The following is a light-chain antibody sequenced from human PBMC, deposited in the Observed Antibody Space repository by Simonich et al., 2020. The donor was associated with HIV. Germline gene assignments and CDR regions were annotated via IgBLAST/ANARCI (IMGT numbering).Light chain of an antibody. CDR3: QQYRNWPPT. J-gene: IGKJ4*01. CDR1: PIVSSN. V-gene: IGKV3-15*01. Sequence: EIVMTQSPATLSVSPGERATLSCRASPIVSSNLAWYQQKPGQAPRLLIYGASTRATGIPARFSGSGSGTEFTLTISSLQSEDFAVYYCQQYRNWPPTFGGGTKVEI. CDR2: GAS.